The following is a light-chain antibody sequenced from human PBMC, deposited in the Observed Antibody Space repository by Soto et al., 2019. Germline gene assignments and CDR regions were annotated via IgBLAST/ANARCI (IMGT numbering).Light chain of an antibody. J-gene: IGLJ2*01. Sequence: QSVLTQPASVSESPGQSITISCTGTSSDVGSYNLVSWYQQHPGKAPKLMIYEGSTRPSGVSNRFSGYKSGNTASLTISGLQAEDEADYYCCSYAGSSTVVFGGGTKLTVL. V-gene: IGLV2-23*01. CDR1: SSDVGSYNL. CDR3: CSYAGSSTVV. CDR2: EGS.